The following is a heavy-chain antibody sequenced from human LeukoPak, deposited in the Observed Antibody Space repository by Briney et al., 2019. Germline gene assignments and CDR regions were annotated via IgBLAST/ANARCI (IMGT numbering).Heavy chain of an antibody. Sequence: GGSLRLSCAASGFTFSDYYMSWIRQAPGKGLEWVSYISSSGSTIYYADSVKGRFTISRDNAKDSLYLQMNSLRAEDTAVYYCARVPCTNGVCYDFDYWGQGTLVTVSS. D-gene: IGHD2-8*01. CDR3: ARVPCTNGVCYDFDY. J-gene: IGHJ4*02. CDR1: GFTFSDYY. CDR2: ISSSGSTI. V-gene: IGHV3-11*01.